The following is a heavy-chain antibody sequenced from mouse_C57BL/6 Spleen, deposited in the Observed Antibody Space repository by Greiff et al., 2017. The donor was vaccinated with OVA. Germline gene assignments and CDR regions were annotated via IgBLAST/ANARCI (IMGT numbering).Heavy chain of an antibody. D-gene: IGHD2-4*01. CDR1: GYTFTDYE. V-gene: IGHV1-15*01. Sequence: QVQLQQSGAELVRPGASVTLSCTASGYTFTDYEMHWVKQTPVHGLEWIGAIDPETGGTAYNQKFKGKAILTADNTSSTAYMELRSLTSEDSAVYYCTRNYDYGDYWGQGTTLTVSS. CDR2: IDPETGGT. J-gene: IGHJ2*01. CDR3: TRNYDYGDY.